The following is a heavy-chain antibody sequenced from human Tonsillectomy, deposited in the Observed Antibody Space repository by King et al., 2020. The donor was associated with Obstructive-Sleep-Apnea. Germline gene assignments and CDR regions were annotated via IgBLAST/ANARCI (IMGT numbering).Heavy chain of an antibody. J-gene: IGHJ3*02. V-gene: IGHV1-2*02. CDR2: INPNSGGT. CDR3: ARSPSELFGSAFDI. D-gene: IGHD3-10*01. CDR1: GYTSTGYY. Sequence: QLVQSGAEVKKPGASVKVSCKASGYTSTGYYMHWVRQAPGQGLEWMGWINPNSGGTNYAQRFQGRVTMTRDTSISTAYMELSRLRSDDTAVYYCARSPSELFGSAFDIWGQGTMVTVSS.